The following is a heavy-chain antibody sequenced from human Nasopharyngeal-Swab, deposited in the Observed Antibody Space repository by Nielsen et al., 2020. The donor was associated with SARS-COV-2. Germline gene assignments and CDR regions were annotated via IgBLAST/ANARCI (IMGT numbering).Heavy chain of an antibody. Sequence: GGSLRLSGAASGFTFSRFSLTWVRQAPGKGLEWVSYISSSSDLIYYADSVKGRFTISRDNAKNSLYLQMNSLRDEDTAVYYCARDPNDSGSYEGYFDYWGQGSLVTVSS. CDR3: ARDPNDSGSYEGYFDY. D-gene: IGHD1-26*01. V-gene: IGHV3-48*02. CDR2: ISSSSDLI. CDR1: GFTFSRFS. J-gene: IGHJ4*02.